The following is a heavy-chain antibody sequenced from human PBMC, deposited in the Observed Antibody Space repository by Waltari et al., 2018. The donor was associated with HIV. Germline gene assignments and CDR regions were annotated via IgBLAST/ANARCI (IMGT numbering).Heavy chain of an antibody. Sequence: EVQLVQSGAEVKKPGESLKISCKGSGYSFTSYWIGWVRQMPGKGLEWMGIIDPGDSGTRYSPSFQGQVTISADKSISTAYLQWSSLKASDTAMYYCARELGYCSGGSCPGGYWGQGTLVTVSS. V-gene: IGHV5-51*03. J-gene: IGHJ4*02. D-gene: IGHD2-15*01. CDR3: ARELGYCSGGSCPGGY. CDR2: IDPGDSGT. CDR1: GYSFTSYW.